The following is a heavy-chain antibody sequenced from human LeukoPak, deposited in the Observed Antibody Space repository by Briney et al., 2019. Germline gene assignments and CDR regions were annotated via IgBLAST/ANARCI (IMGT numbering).Heavy chain of an antibody. Sequence: SLRLSCAASGFSFGDYAMHWVRQAPGKGLEWVSGITWNSDIKAYADAVKGRFTVSRDNAKNTLYLQMNSLRAEDTAVYYCARDSVSGVAAAGDFDYWGQGTLVTVSS. CDR3: ARDSVSGVAAAGDFDY. V-gene: IGHV3-9*01. D-gene: IGHD6-13*01. J-gene: IGHJ4*02. CDR1: GFSFGDYA. CDR2: ITWNSDIK.